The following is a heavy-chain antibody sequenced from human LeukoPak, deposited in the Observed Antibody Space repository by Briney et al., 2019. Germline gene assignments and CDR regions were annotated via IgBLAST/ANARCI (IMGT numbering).Heavy chain of an antibody. CDR3: ARGYCSGGSCYSGDY. CDR1: GGTFSSYA. J-gene: IGHJ4*02. D-gene: IGHD2-15*01. CDR2: IIPIFGTA. V-gene: IGHV1-69*01. Sequence: SVKVSCKASGGTFSSYAISWVRQAPGQGLEWMGGIIPIFGTANYAQKFQGGVTITADESTSTAYMELSSLRSEDTAVYYCARGYCSGGSCYSGDYWGQGTLVTVSS.